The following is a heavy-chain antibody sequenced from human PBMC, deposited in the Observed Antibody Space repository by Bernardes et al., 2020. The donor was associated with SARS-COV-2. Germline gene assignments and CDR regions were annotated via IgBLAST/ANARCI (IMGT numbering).Heavy chain of an antibody. V-gene: IGHV3-9*01. CDR1: GFTFSNYA. Sequence: GGSLRLSCAASGFTFSNYAMNWVRQAPGKGLEWVSAISWNSGSICYADSVKGRFTISRDNAKNSLYLQMNSLRAEDTALYYCAPYVDYVVGYWGQGTLVTVSS. CDR2: ISWNSGSI. J-gene: IGHJ4*02. CDR3: APYVDYVVGY. D-gene: IGHD4-17*01.